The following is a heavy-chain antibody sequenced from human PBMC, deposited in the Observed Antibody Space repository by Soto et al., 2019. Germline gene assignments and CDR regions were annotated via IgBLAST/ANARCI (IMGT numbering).Heavy chain of an antibody. CDR3: EKEMGERGGNYYAYCMDA. V-gene: IGHV3-9*01. J-gene: IGHJ6*02. CDR2: ISWNSGTI. D-gene: IGHD3-22*01. Sequence: DVQLVESGGGLVQPGRALRLLCTSSGFTFDDYAMHWVRQAPGKGLEWVSGISWNSGTIGYADSVKGRLTISRDNAKNSLYLHMNSLRAEDTALYYCEKEMGERGGNYYAYCMDAWGRGHTVTVSS. CDR1: GFTFDDYA.